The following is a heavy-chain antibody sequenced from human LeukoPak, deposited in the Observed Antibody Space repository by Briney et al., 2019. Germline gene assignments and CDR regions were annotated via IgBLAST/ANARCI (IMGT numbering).Heavy chain of an antibody. CDR3: ARGQWLVRGVYFDY. V-gene: IGHV3-74*01. D-gene: IGHD6-19*01. CDR2: INSDGSST. J-gene: IGHJ4*02. Sequence: GSLRLSCAASGFTFSSYAMSWVRQAPGKGLVWVSRINSDGSSTSYADSVKGRFTISRDNAKNTLYLQMNSLRAEDTAVYYCARGQWLVRGVYFDYWGQGTLVTVSS. CDR1: GFTFSSYA.